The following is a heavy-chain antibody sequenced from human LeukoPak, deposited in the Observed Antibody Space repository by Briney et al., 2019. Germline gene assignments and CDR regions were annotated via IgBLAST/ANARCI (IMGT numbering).Heavy chain of an antibody. V-gene: IGHV1-18*01. CDR3: ARDTWYYYDSSGYNAFDI. CDR2: ISAYNGNT. Sequence: GASVKVSCTASGYTFTSYGISWVRQAPGQGLEWMGWISAYNGNTNYAQKLQGRVTMTTDTSTSTAYMELRSLRSDDTAVYYCARDTWYYYDSSGYNAFDIWGQGTMVTVSS. J-gene: IGHJ3*02. D-gene: IGHD3-22*01. CDR1: GYTFTSYG.